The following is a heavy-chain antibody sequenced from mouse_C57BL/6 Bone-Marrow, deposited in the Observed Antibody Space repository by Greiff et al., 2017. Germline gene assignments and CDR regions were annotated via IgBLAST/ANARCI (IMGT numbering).Heavy chain of an antibody. D-gene: IGHD2-4*01. V-gene: IGHV5-9-1*02. CDR1: GFTFSSYA. J-gene: IGHJ2*01. Sequence: EVQGVESGEGLVKPGGSLKLSCAASGFTFSSYAMSWVRQTPEKRLEWVVYISSGGDYIYYADTVKGRFTISRDNARNTLYLQMSSLKSEDTAMYYCTRFYDYDRGFDYWGQGTTLTVSS. CDR2: ISSGGDYI. CDR3: TRFYDYDRGFDY.